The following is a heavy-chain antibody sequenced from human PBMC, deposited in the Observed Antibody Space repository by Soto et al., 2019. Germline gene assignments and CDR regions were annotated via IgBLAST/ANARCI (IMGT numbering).Heavy chain of an antibody. CDR2: INHSGST. Sequence: SETLSLTCAVYGGSFSGYYWSWIHQPPGKGLEWIGEINHSGSTNYNPSLKSRVTISVDTSKNQFSLKLSSVTAADTAVYYCARVLRYFDWFQTPYWFDPWGQGTLVTVSS. CDR1: GGSFSGYY. CDR3: ARVLRYFDWFQTPYWFDP. V-gene: IGHV4-34*01. D-gene: IGHD3-9*01. J-gene: IGHJ5*02.